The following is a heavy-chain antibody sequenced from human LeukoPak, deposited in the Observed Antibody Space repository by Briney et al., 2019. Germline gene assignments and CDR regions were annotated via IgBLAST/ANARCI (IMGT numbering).Heavy chain of an antibody. CDR1: GGPVLSAY. J-gene: IGHJ5*02. Sequence: PSETLTLTCSVSGGPVLSAYWTWIRWSPGQGLEWIGYIFSSGIGFINPSLRSRVTLSVDTSKNHFAMNVTSVTAADTGIYYCARGKFWSDPWGQGTLVTVSS. CDR3: ARGKFWSDP. CDR2: IFSSGIG. V-gene: IGHV4-59*02.